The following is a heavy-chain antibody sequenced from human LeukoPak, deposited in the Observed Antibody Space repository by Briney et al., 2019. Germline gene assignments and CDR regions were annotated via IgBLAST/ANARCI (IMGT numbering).Heavy chain of an antibody. Sequence: SETLSLTGTVSGGSISTYYWSWIRQPPGKGLEWIGYIYYSGSTNYNPSLKSRVTISVDTSKIQFSLKLNSVTAADTAVYYCARMVIRAYCSGGGCYEHAFDIWGQGTVVTVSS. D-gene: IGHD2-15*01. CDR3: ARMVIRAYCSGGGCYEHAFDI. V-gene: IGHV4-59*08. J-gene: IGHJ3*02. CDR1: GGSISTYY. CDR2: IYYSGST.